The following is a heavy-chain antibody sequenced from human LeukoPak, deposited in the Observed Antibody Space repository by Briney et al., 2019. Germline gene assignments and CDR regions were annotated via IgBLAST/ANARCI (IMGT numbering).Heavy chain of an antibody. J-gene: IGHJ4*02. CDR2: AYSSGST. Sequence: SETLSLTCTVSGRSVSSSSYYWGWIRQPPGKGLEWIGSAYSSGSTYYNPSLKSRVTISVDTSKNQFSLKMSSVTAADTTLFYCARHRGGSSPSVFDSWGQGTLVTVSS. CDR3: ARHRGGSSPSVFDS. CDR1: GRSVSSSSYY. V-gene: IGHV4-39*01. D-gene: IGHD2-15*01.